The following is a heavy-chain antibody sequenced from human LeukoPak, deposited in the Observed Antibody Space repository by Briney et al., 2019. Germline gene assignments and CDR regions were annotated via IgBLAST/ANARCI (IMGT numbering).Heavy chain of an antibody. Sequence: ASVKVSCKASGYTFTAYYMHWVRQAPGQGLEWMGWINPNSGDTNYAQKFQGRVTLTRDTSISTAHMELSRLRSDDTAVYYCARDEYVLTSFDPWGQGTLVTVSS. CDR3: ARDEYVLTSFDP. CDR2: INPNSGDT. V-gene: IGHV1-2*02. J-gene: IGHJ5*02. D-gene: IGHD3-16*01. CDR1: GYTFTAYY.